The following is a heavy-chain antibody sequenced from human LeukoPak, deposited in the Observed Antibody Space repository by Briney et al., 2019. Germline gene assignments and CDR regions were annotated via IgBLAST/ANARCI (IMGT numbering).Heavy chain of an antibody. CDR2: IYYSGST. CDR3: ARVSGPVAFDP. V-gene: IGHV4-30-4*01. Sequence: SETLSLTCTVSGGSISSGDYYWSWIRQPPGKGLEWIGYIYYSGSTYYNPSLKSRVTISVDTSKNQFSLKLSSVTAADTAVYYCARVSGPVAFDPWGQGTLVTVPS. J-gene: IGHJ5*02. D-gene: IGHD2-15*01. CDR1: GGSISSGDYY.